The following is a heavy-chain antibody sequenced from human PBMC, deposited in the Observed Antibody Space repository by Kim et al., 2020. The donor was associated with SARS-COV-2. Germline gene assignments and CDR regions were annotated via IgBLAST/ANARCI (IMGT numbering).Heavy chain of an antibody. CDR3: AKGPTAGEAGIDY. Sequence: YAGAVKGRFTISRDISRDTVSLQMRRLTVEDSAVYYCAKGPTAGEAGIDYWGQGTLVTVSS. V-gene: IGHV3-23*01. J-gene: IGHJ4*02. D-gene: IGHD2-8*02.